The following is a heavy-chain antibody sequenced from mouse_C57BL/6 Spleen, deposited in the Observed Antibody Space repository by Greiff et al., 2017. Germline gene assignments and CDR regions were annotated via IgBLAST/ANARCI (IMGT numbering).Heavy chain of an antibody. D-gene: IGHD2-5*01. V-gene: IGHV1-64*01. Sequence: QVQLKESGAELVKPGASVKLSCKASGYTFTSYWMHWVKQRPGQGLEWIGMIHPNSGSTNYNEKFKSKATLTVDKSSSTAYMQLSSLTSEDSAVYYCPYSNYRYYAMDYWGQGTSVTVSS. J-gene: IGHJ4*01. CDR3: PYSNYRYYAMDY. CDR1: GYTFTSYW. CDR2: IHPNSGST.